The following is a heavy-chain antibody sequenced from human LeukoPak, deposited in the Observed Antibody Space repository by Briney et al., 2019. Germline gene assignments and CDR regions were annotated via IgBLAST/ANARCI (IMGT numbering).Heavy chain of an antibody. CDR3: ARHWGSGTDDYYGMDV. CDR2: IYYSGST. Sequence: PSETLSLTCTVSGGSISSYYWSWIRQPPGKGLEWIGYIYYSGSTNYNPSLKSRVTISVDTSKNQFSVKLSSVTAADTAVYYCARHWGSGTDDYYGMDVWGQGTTVTVSS. V-gene: IGHV4-59*08. J-gene: IGHJ6*02. CDR1: GGSISSYY. D-gene: IGHD3-16*01.